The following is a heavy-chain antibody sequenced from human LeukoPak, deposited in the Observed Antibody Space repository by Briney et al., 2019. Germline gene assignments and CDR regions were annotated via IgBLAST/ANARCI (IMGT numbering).Heavy chain of an antibody. J-gene: IGHJ4*02. CDR1: GFTFSSYG. Sequence: GGSLRLSCAASGFTFSSYGMNWVRQAPGKGLEWVSYISSTGSTIYYADSVKGRFTISRDNAKNSLYLQMNSLRAEDTAVYYCASDYYDRSQYWGQGTLVTVSS. CDR2: ISSTGSTI. D-gene: IGHD3-22*01. CDR3: ASDYYDRSQY. V-gene: IGHV3-48*04.